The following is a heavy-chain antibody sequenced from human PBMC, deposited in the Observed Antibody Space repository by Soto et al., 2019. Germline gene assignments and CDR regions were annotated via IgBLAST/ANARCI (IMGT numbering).Heavy chain of an antibody. J-gene: IGHJ2*01. CDR2: IYHSGST. V-gene: IGHV4-4*02. D-gene: IGHD2-15*01. CDR3: ARVPLRPPTRTVVVVAALNWYFDL. Sequence: QVQLQESGPGLVKPSGTLSLTCAVSSGSISSSNWWSWVRQPPGKGLEWIGEIYHSGSTNYNPSLNSRVTISVDNSKNQFSLKLSSVTAADTAVYYCARVPLRPPTRTVVVVAALNWYFDLWGRGTLVTVSS. CDR1: SGSISSSNW.